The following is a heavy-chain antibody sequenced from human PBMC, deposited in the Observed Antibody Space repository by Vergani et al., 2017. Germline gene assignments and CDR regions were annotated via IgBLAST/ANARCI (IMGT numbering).Heavy chain of an antibody. Sequence: QVQLVQSGAEVKKPGSSVKVSCKASGGTFSSYAISWVRQAPGQGLDWMGRIIPILGTANYAQKFQGRVTITADESTSTAYMELSSLRSEDPAVYYCARDQGYGLRNLNYWGQGTLVTVSS. J-gene: IGHJ4*02. CDR3: ARDQGYGLRNLNY. CDR2: IIPILGTA. V-gene: IGHV1-69*11. CDR1: GGTFSSYA. D-gene: IGHD3-16*01.